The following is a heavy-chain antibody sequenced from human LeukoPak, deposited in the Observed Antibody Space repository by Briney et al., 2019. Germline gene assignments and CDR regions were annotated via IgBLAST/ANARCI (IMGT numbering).Heavy chain of an antibody. CDR3: ARGRPERGYSYGGVRYYMDV. J-gene: IGHJ6*03. V-gene: IGHV4-4*07. CDR1: GGSISSYY. CDR2: IYTSGST. D-gene: IGHD5-18*01. Sequence: SETLSLTCTVSGGSISSYYWSWIRQPAGKGLEWIGRIYTSGSTNYNPSLKSRVTMSVDTSKNQFSLKLSSVTAADTAVYYCARGRPERGYSYGGVRYYMDVWGKGTTVTVSS.